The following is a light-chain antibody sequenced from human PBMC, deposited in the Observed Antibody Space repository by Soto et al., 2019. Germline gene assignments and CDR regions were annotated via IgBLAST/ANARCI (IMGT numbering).Light chain of an antibody. CDR1: RYNIGSNY. CDR3: GTWDSESSVSAVL. CDR2: DNN. V-gene: IGLV1-51*01. J-gene: IGLJ2*01. Sequence: QSALTQPPSVSAAPGQKVTISCSGGRYNIGSNYVSWYQQVPGTAPKLLIYDNNQRPSGIPERFSGSKSGTSATLGITGLQAGDEAEYYCGTWDSESSVSAVLFGGGTKLTVL.